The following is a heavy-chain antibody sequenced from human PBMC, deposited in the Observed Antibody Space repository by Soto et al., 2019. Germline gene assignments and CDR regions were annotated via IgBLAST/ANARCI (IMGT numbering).Heavy chain of an antibody. CDR2: IYYSGST. CDR3: ARHCYYDPTRYYFVY. CDR1: GGSISSRSYY. D-gene: IGHD3-22*01. J-gene: IGHJ4*02. V-gene: IGHV4-39*01. Sequence: PSETLSLTCTVSGGSISSRSYYWGWIRQPPGKGLEWIGSIYYSGSTYYNPSLKSRVTISVDTSKNQFSLKLSSVTAADTAVYYCARHCYYDPTRYYFVYWGQGTLVTVSS.